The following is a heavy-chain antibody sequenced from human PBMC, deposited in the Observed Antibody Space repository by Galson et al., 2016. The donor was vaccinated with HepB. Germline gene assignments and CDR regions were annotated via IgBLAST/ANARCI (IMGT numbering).Heavy chain of an antibody. CDR2: IITTYYPGPT. V-gene: IGHV3-49*03. CDR1: GFNLVAYV. D-gene: IGHD2/OR15-2a*01. CDR3: AREGNSIAPDY. J-gene: IGHJ4*02. Sequence: SLRLSCAASGFNLVAYVISWFRQAPGKGLEWVGFIITTYYPGPTAYAASVRGRFTISRDDSKSIAYLKMNSLKAEDTAVYYCAREGNSIAPDYWGQGTLVTVSS.